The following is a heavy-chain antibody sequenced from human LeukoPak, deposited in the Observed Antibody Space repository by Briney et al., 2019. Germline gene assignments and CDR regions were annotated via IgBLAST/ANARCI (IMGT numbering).Heavy chain of an antibody. J-gene: IGHJ4*02. Sequence: GGSLRLSCVASGFTVSSHYMSWVRQAPGKGLEWVSAIYTDGSTYYAGSVKGRFTISRDNSENTLHLQMNSLRVEDTAVYYCARDRPAGGVGDFDHWGQGTLVTVSS. CDR1: GFTVSSHY. CDR2: IYTDGST. D-gene: IGHD3-16*01. CDR3: ARDRPAGGVGDFDH. V-gene: IGHV3-66*01.